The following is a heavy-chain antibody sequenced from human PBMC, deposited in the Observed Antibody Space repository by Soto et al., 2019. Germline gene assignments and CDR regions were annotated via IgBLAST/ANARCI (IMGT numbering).Heavy chain of an antibody. J-gene: IGHJ4*02. D-gene: IGHD4-4*01. V-gene: IGHV4-59*01. CDR1: GGSISSYY. CDR3: ARNTDYSNYAPFDY. Sequence: SETLSLTCTVSGGSISSYYWSWIRQPPGKGLGWIGYIYYSGSTNYNPSLKSRVTISVDTSKNQFSLKLSSVTAADTAVYYCARNTDYSNYAPFDYWGQGTLVTVSS. CDR2: IYYSGST.